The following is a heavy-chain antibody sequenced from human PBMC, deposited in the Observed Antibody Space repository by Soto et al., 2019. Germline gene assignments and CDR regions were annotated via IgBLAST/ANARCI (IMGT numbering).Heavy chain of an antibody. J-gene: IGHJ4*02. CDR1: GGSISSGGYY. Sequence: SETLSLTCTASGGSISSGGYYWSWIRQHPGKGLEWIGYIYYSGSTYYNPSLKSRVTISVDTSKNQFSLKLSSVTAADTAVYYCARASDYYDSSGLDYWGQGTLVTVSS. V-gene: IGHV4-31*03. CDR3: ARASDYYDSSGLDY. D-gene: IGHD3-22*01. CDR2: IYYSGST.